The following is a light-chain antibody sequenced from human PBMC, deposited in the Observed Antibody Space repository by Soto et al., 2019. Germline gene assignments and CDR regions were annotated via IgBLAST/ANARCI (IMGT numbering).Light chain of an antibody. CDR3: EHYGGPVGYT. CDR2: GAS. V-gene: IGKV3-20*01. J-gene: IGKJ2*01. CDR1: QTVRNNY. Sequence: EIVLTQSPNTLSLSPGDRAALSCRASQTVRNNYVAWYQQKPGQALKLLIYGASSRATDIPGRFSGSGSGTDFALTISRLEPEDFAVYYCEHYGGPVGYTFGQGTKLEIK.